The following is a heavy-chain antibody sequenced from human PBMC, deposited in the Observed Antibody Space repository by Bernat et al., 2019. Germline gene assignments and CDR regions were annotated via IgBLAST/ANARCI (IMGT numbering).Heavy chain of an antibody. CDR3: AIEDYYDSSGYYSPPDY. Sequence: QVQLEESGGGVVQPGRSLRLSCAASRFTFSSYGMYWVRQAPGKGLEWVAAIWYDGSNQYYADSVKGRFTISRDNPKNTLYLQMNSLRGDDTAVYYCAIEDYYDSSGYYSPPDYWGQGTLVTVSS. CDR1: RFTFSSYG. V-gene: IGHV3-33*01. CDR2: IWYDGSNQ. J-gene: IGHJ4*02. D-gene: IGHD3-22*01.